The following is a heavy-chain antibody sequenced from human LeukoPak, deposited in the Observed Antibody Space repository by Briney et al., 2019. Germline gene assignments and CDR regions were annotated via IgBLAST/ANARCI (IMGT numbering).Heavy chain of an antibody. CDR1: GFTFSNYG. Sequence: PGGSLRLSCAASGFTFSNYGMHWVRQAPGKGLEWVTFIRYDGSNKYYADSVKGRFTISRDNSKNTLYLQMNSLRAEDTAVYYCARVYSSRGGKYFDYWGQGTLVTVSS. D-gene: IGHD6-13*01. CDR3: ARVYSSRGGKYFDY. CDR2: IRYDGSNK. J-gene: IGHJ4*02. V-gene: IGHV3-30*02.